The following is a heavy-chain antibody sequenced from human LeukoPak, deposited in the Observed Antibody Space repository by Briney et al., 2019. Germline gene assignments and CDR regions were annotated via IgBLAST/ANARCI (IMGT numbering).Heavy chain of an antibody. J-gene: IGHJ4*02. CDR1: GYTFTSYA. V-gene: IGHV1-3*01. CDR2: INAGNGNT. CDR3: ARSPILLWFGELSNNYFDY. D-gene: IGHD3-10*01. Sequence: ASVKVSCKASGYTFTSYAMHWVRQAPGQRLEWMGWINAGNGNTKYSQKFQGRVTITRDTSASTAYMELSSLRSEDTAVYYCARSPILLWFGELSNNYFDYWGQGTLVTVSS.